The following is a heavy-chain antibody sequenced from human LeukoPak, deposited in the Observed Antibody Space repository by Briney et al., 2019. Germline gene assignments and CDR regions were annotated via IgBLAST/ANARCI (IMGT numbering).Heavy chain of an antibody. J-gene: IGHJ4*02. Sequence: GGSLRLSCAASGFTFSSYSMSWVRQAPGKGLEWVSAISGSGGSTYYADSGKVRFTISRDNSKNTLYLQMNSLRGEDTAVYYCAKDRGMVRGVIEFDYWGQGTLVTVSS. V-gene: IGHV3-23*01. D-gene: IGHD3-10*01. CDR2: ISGSGGST. CDR3: AKDRGMVRGVIEFDY. CDR1: GFTFSSYS.